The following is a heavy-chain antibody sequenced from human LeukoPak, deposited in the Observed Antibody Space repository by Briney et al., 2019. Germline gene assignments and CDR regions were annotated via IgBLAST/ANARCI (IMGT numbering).Heavy chain of an antibody. V-gene: IGHV3-30*18. CDR1: GFTFSSYG. Sequence: GGSLRLSCAASGFTFSSYGMHWVRQAPGKGLEWVAVISYDGSNKYYADSVKGRFTISRDNSKNTLYLQMNSLRAEDTAVYYCAKGVEGYYYDSSGYYAYWGQGTLVTVSS. CDR3: AKGVEGYYYDSSGYYAY. CDR2: ISYDGSNK. J-gene: IGHJ4*02. D-gene: IGHD3-22*01.